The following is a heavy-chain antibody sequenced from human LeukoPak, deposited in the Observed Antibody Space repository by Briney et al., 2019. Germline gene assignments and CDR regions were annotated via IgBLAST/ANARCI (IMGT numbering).Heavy chain of an antibody. CDR1: GFTFSSYW. CDR2: IKQDGSEK. D-gene: IGHD3-10*01. Sequence: GESLRLSCAASGFTFSSYWMSWVRQAPGKGLEWVANIKQDGSEKYYVDSVKGRFTISRDNAKNSLYLQMNSLRAEDTAVYYCVRDGAVVTSGSYPWRYFQYWGLGTLVTVSS. V-gene: IGHV3-7*01. CDR3: VRDGAVVTSGSYPWRYFQY. J-gene: IGHJ1*01.